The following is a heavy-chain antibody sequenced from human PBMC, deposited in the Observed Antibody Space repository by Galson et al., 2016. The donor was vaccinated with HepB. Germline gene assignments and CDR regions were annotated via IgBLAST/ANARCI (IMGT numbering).Heavy chain of an antibody. CDR2: ISTDGSNK. D-gene: IGHD7-27*01. CDR3: ARDAKGWGLYQYYGMDG. V-gene: IGHV3-30-3*01. CDR1: GFTFSSYA. J-gene: IGHJ6*02. Sequence: SLRLSCAASGFTFSSYAMHWVRQAPGKGLEWVAVISTDGSNKYYADSVKGRFTISRDNTKNTLYLQMNSLRAGDTAVYYCARDAKGWGLYQYYGMDGWGQGTTVTVSS.